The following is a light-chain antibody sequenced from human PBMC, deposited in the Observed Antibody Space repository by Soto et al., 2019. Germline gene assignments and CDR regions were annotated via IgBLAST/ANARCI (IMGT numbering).Light chain of an antibody. CDR3: SSYTSSTTWV. CDR1: SSDVGAYDH. V-gene: IGLV2-14*01. Sequence: QSVLTQPASVSESPGQSIAISCIGTSSDVGAYDHVSWYQQHPGKAPKVIISKVSNRPSGVSTRFSGSKSGNTASLTISGLQTEDEAYYYCSSYTSSTTWVFGGGTKVTVL. J-gene: IGLJ3*02. CDR2: KVS.